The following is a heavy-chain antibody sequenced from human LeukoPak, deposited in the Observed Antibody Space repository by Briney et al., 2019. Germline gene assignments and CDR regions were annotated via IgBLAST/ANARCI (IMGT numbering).Heavy chain of an antibody. D-gene: IGHD1-26*01. V-gene: IGHV1-69*04. Sequence: SVKVSCKASGGTFSSYAISWVRQAPGQGLEWMGRIIPILGIANYAQKFQGRVTITADKSTSTAYMELSSLRSEDTAVYYCARTGGATHSPFDYWGQGTLVTVSS. J-gene: IGHJ4*02. CDR2: IIPILGIA. CDR3: ARTGGATHSPFDY. CDR1: GGTFSSYA.